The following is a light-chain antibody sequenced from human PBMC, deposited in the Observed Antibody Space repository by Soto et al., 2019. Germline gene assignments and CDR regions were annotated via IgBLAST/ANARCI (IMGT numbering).Light chain of an antibody. V-gene: IGLV2-14*01. J-gene: IGLJ1*01. CDR3: SSYTGSNTLYV. CDR2: EVT. CDR1: SSDVGAYDY. Sequence: QSALTQPASVSGSPGQSITISCTGTSSDVGAYDYVSWYQQHPGKAPKLMIYEVTNRPSGVSNRFSASKSGDTASLTISGLQAEDEADYYCSSYTGSNTLYVFGTGTKLTVL.